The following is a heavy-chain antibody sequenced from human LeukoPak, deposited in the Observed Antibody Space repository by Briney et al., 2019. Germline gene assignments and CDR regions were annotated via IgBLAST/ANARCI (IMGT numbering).Heavy chain of an antibody. J-gene: IGHJ5*02. Sequence: ASVKVSCKASGYTFTGYYMHWVRQAPGRGLEWMGWVKPNSGGTNYAQKFQGRVTMTRDTSISTAYMELSRLRSDDTAVYYCASLWSMVTGTPGPNWFDPWGQGTLVTVSS. V-gene: IGHV1-2*02. CDR2: VKPNSGGT. D-gene: IGHD1-20*01. CDR1: GYTFTGYY. CDR3: ASLWSMVTGTPGPNWFDP.